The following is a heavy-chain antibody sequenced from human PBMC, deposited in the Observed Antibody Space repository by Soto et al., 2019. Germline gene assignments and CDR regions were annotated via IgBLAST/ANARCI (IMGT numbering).Heavy chain of an antibody. CDR3: AKDSQLELSPLDY. D-gene: IGHD1-1*01. Sequence: GGSLRLSCAASGFTFDDYAMYWVRQTPGKGLEWVSGISGNSGNIGYADSVKGRFTISRDNAKNSLYLQMNSLRAEDTAVYYCAKDSQLELSPLDYWGQGTLVTVSS. V-gene: IGHV3-9*01. J-gene: IGHJ4*02. CDR2: ISGNSGNI. CDR1: GFTFDDYA.